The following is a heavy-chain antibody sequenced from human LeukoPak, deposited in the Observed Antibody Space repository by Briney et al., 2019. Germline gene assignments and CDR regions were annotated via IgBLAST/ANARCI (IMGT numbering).Heavy chain of an antibody. CDR2: IYPGDSDT. Sequence: PGESLKISCEGSGYTFTSYWIAWVRQMPGKGLEWMGIIYPGDSDTTYSPSFQGQVTISADKSISTAYLQWDRLKASDTAIYYCARHVAAPGPDYFDYWGQGTLVSVSS. CDR1: GYTFTSYW. V-gene: IGHV5-51*01. D-gene: IGHD6-13*01. J-gene: IGHJ4*01. CDR3: ARHVAAPGPDYFDY.